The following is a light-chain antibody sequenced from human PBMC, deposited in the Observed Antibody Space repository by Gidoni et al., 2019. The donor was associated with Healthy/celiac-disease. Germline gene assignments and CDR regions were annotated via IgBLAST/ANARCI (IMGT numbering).Light chain of an antibody. V-gene: IGKV3-20*01. CDR2: GAS. CDR3: QQYGSSQGYT. CDR1: QSVSSSY. J-gene: IGKJ2*01. Sequence: EIVLTQSPGTLSLSPGERATLSCRASQSVSSSYLAWYQQKPGQAPRLLIYGASSRATGIPDRFSGSGSGTDFTLTISRLEPEDFAVYYCQQYGSSQGYTFGQGTKL.